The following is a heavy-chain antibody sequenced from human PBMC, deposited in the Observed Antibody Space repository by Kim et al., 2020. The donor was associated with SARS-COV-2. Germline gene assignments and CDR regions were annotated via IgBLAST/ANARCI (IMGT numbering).Heavy chain of an antibody. CDR3: AKTPVLRFLEWLPGGSRRNWFDP. CDR1: GFNFSSYA. V-gene: IGHV3-23*01. J-gene: IGHJ5*02. CDR2: ISGSGGST. D-gene: IGHD3-3*01. Sequence: GGSLRLSCAASGFNFSSYAMRWVRQAQGKGLEWVSAISGSGGSTYYAESVKGRFTISRDNSKYTLYLQMNSLRAEDTAVYYCAKTPVLRFLEWLPGGSRRNWFDPWGQGTLVTVSS.